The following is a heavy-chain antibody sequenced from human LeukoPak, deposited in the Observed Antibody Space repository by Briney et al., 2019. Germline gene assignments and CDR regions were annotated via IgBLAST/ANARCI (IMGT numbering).Heavy chain of an antibody. D-gene: IGHD3-3*01. V-gene: IGHV4-4*07. CDR3: ARDRAYYDFWSGYYAFDL. J-gene: IGHJ2*01. CDR1: GGSISSYY. CDR2: IYTSGST. Sequence: SETLSLTCTVSGGSISSYYWSWIRQPAGKGLEWIGRIYTSGSTNYNPSLKSRVTMSVDTSKNQFSLKLSPVTAADTAVYYCARDRAYYDFWSGYYAFDLWGRGTLVTVSS.